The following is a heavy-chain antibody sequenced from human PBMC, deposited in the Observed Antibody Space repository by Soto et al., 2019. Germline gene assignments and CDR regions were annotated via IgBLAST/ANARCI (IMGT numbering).Heavy chain of an antibody. Sequence: SETLSLTCTVSGGSISSSSYYWGWIRQPPGKGLEWIGSIYYSGSTYYNPSLRSRLTISVDTSKNHFSLKLSSVTAADTAVYYCVRERRQQLADYDAFDTWGQGTMVTVSS. CDR2: IYYSGST. V-gene: IGHV4-39*02. CDR1: GGSISSSSYY. D-gene: IGHD6-13*01. CDR3: VRERRQQLADYDAFDT. J-gene: IGHJ3*02.